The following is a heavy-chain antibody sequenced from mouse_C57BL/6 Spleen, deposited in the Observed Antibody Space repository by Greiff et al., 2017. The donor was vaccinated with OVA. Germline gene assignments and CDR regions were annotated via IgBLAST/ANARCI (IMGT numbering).Heavy chain of an antibody. J-gene: IGHJ4*01. CDR3: ARYYDGYYPYAMDY. CDR2: INPGSGGT. CDR1: GYAFTNYL. D-gene: IGHD2-3*01. Sequence: QVQLQQSGAELVRPGTSVKVSCKASGYAFTNYLIEWVKQRPGQGLEWIGVINPGSGGTNYNEKFKGKATLTADKSSSTAYMQLSSLTSEDSAVYFCARYYDGYYPYAMDYWGQGTSVTVSS. V-gene: IGHV1-54*01.